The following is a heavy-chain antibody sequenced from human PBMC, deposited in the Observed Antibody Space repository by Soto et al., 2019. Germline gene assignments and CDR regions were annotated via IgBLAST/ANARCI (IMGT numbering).Heavy chain of an antibody. CDR3: ARRTTFSNWFDP. J-gene: IGHJ5*02. D-gene: IGHD1-1*01. CDR1: GGSFSGYY. CDR2: INHSGST. V-gene: IGHV4-34*01. Sequence: SDTLSLTCAVYGGSFSGYYWSWIRQPPGKGLEWIGEINHSGSTNYNPSLKSRVTISVDTSKNQFSLKLSSVTAADTAVYYCARRTTFSNWFDPWGQGTLVTVSS.